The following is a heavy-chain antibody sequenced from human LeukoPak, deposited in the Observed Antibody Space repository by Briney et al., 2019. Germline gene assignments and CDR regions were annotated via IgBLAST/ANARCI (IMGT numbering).Heavy chain of an antibody. CDR2: IYSSGST. V-gene: IGHV4-39*01. CDR3: ARLTAGTVDY. Sequence: GSLRLSCTASGFTFRRYAMSWVRQTPGKGLEWIGSIYSSGSTYYNPSLKSRVTISLDTSKNQFSLKLSSVAAADTAVYYCARLTAGTVDYWGPGTLVTVSS. CDR1: GFTFRRYA. J-gene: IGHJ4*02. D-gene: IGHD1-1*01.